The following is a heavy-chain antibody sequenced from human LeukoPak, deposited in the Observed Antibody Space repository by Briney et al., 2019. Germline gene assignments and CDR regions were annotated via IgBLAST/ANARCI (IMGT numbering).Heavy chain of an antibody. CDR2: MNPNSGNT. J-gene: IGHJ4*02. CDR1: GYTFTSYD. Sequence: ASVKVSCKASGYTFTSYDINWVRQATGQGLEWMGWMNPNSGNTGYAQKFQGRVTMTRDTSTSTVYMELSSLRSEDTAVYYCARCGEPSYDILTGYSRFDYWGQGTLVTVSS. CDR3: ARCGEPSYDILTGYSRFDY. V-gene: IGHV1-8*02. D-gene: IGHD3-9*01.